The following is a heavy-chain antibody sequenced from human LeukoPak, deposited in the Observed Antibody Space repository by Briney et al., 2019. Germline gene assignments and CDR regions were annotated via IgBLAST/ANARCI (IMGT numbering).Heavy chain of an antibody. J-gene: IGHJ4*02. Sequence: GGSLRLSCAASGFTSSSYWMSWVRQAPGKGLEWVANIKQDGSEKYCVDSVKGRFTISRDNAKNSLYLQMNSLRAEDTAVYYCARSSSGAFDCWGQGTLVTVSS. V-gene: IGHV3-7*01. CDR2: IKQDGSEK. CDR3: ARSSSGAFDC. D-gene: IGHD6-6*01. CDR1: GFTSSSYW.